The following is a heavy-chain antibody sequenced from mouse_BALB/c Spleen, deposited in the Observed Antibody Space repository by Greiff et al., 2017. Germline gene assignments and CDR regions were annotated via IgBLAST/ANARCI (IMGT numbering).Heavy chain of an antibody. CDR1: GFTFSSNT. CDR2: ISNGGGST. CDR3: ARPTRITTANYAMDY. J-gene: IGHJ4*01. V-gene: IGHV5-12-2*01. Sequence: DVMLVESGGGLVQPGGSLKLSCAASGFTFSSNTMSWVRQTPEKRLEWVAYISNGGGSTYYPDTVKGRFTISRDNAKNTLYLQMSSLKSEDTAMYYCARPTRITTANYAMDYWGQGTSVTVSS. D-gene: IGHD1-2*01.